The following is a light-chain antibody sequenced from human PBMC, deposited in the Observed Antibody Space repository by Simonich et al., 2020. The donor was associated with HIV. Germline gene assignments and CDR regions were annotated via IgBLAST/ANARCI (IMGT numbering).Light chain of an antibody. Sequence: DIVMTQSPDSLAVSLGERATINYKSSQSVLYSSNNKNNLAWYQQKPGQHPKRLIYWASTREAGVPDRCSGSGSGTNFTLTIGSLQAEDVAVYYCHQYYSIPTFGQGTKAEVK. V-gene: IGKV4-1*01. CDR2: WAS. CDR3: HQYYSIPT. CDR1: QSVLYSSNNKNN. J-gene: IGKJ1*01.